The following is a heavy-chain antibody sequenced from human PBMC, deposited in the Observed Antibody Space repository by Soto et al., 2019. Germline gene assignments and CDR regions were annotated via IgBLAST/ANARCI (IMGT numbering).Heavy chain of an antibody. CDR3: SRDDSDWFFN. CDR2: IRNKVDNYAT. D-gene: IGHD3-9*01. J-gene: IGHJ4*02. CDR1: GFTFSGSR. Sequence: PGGSLRLSCAASGFTFSGSRIHWVRQASGKGLEWVGRIRNKVDNYATTYAASVKGRFTISRDDSKKTAYLQMNSLESEDTAVYYCSRDDSDWFFNWGRGTLVTVSS. V-gene: IGHV3-73*01.